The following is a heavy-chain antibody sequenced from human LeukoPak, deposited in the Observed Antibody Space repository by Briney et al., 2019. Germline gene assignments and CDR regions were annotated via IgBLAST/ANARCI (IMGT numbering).Heavy chain of an antibody. Sequence: SETLSLTCAVYGGSFSGYYWSWIRQPPGKGLEWIGEINHSGSTNYNPSLKSRVTISVDTSKNQFSLKLSSLTAADTAVYYCTSNWYFDLWGRGTPVTVSS. J-gene: IGHJ2*01. CDR1: GGSFSGYY. CDR2: INHSGST. V-gene: IGHV4-34*01. CDR3: TSNWYFDL.